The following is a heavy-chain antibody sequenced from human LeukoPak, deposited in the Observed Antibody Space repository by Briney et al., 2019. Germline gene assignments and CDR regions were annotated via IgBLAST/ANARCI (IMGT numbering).Heavy chain of an antibody. V-gene: IGHV4-31*03. D-gene: IGHD2-21*02. J-gene: IGHJ5*02. CDR3: ARGMDIVVVTATPNWFDP. CDR2: IYYSGST. Sequence: SETLSLTCTVSGGSISSGGYYWSWIRQHPGKGLEWIGYIYYSGSTYYNPSLKSRVTISVDTSKNQFSLKLSSVTAVDTAVYYCARGMDIVVVTATPNWFDPWGQGTLVTVSS. CDR1: GGSISSGGYY.